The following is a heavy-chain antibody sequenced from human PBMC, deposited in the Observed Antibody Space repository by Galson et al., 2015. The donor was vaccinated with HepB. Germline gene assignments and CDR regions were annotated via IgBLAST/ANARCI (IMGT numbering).Heavy chain of an antibody. CDR3: ARHVSKDIVVVPAAKERYYYYYYMDV. CDR1: GYSFTSYW. CDR2: IDPSDSYT. Sequence: QSGAEVKKPGESLRISRKGSGYSFTSYWISWVRQMPGKGLEWMGRIDPSDSYTNYSPSSQGHVTISADKSISTAYLQWSSLKASDTAMYYCARHVSKDIVVVPAAKERYYYYYYMDVWVKGTTVTVSS. D-gene: IGHD2-2*01. J-gene: IGHJ6*03. V-gene: IGHV5-10-1*01.